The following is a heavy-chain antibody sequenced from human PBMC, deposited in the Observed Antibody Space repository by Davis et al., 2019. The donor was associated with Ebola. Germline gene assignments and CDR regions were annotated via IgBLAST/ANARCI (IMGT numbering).Heavy chain of an antibody. D-gene: IGHD3-10*01. J-gene: IGHJ6*03. CDR3: ARHIRGYYYYMDV. Sequence: KVSCKASGYTFTGYYMHWVRQMPGKGLEWMGIIYPGDSDTRYSPSFQGQVTISADKSISTAYLQWSSLKASDTAMYYCARHIRGYYYYMDVWGKGTTVTVSS. CDR2: IYPGDSDT. V-gene: IGHV5-51*01. CDR1: GYTFTGYY.